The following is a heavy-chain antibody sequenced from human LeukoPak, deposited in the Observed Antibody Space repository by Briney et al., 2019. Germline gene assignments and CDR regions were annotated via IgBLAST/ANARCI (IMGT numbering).Heavy chain of an antibody. Sequence: GASVKVSCKASGYTFTGYYMHWVRQAPGQGLEWMGWINPNSGGTNYAQKFQGRVTMTRDTSISTAYMELSRLTSDDTAVFYCASASAVTTIWTDYYFDYWGQGTLVTVSS. CDR1: GYTFTGYY. V-gene: IGHV1-2*02. J-gene: IGHJ4*02. CDR2: INPNSGGT. D-gene: IGHD4-17*01. CDR3: ASASAVTTIWTDYYFDY.